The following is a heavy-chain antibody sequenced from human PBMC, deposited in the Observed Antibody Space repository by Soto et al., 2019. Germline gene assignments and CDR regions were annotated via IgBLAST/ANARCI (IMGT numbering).Heavy chain of an antibody. CDR1: GGSISSGDYY. CDR2: IYSGST. Sequence: PSETLSLTCTVSGGSISSGDYYWSWIRQPPGKGLEWIGYIYSGSTYYTPSLKSRVTMSVDTSQNQFSLKLTSVTAADTAVYYSARGRPRKYTDYDFRGGQGTLVTVPQ. J-gene: IGHJ4*02. V-gene: IGHV4-30-4*01. D-gene: IGHD5-12*01. CDR3: ARGRPRKYTDYDFR.